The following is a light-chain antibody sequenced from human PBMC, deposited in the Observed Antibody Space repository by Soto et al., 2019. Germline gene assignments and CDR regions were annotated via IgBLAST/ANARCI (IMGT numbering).Light chain of an antibody. Sequence: EIVMTQSRATLSVSLGERVNLSCRASESLFGFLAWFQQKPGQAPRLIIYGVSTKATGVPARFSGSGSATDITLTISSLQSDDSAFYYCQSYNDWPFAFGPGTKLEI. CDR3: QSYNDWPFA. CDR1: ESLFGF. V-gene: IGKV3-15*01. J-gene: IGKJ2*01. CDR2: GVS.